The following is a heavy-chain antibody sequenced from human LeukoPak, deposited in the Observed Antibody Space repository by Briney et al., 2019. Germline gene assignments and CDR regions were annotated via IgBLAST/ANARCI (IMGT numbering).Heavy chain of an antibody. CDR3: VRHPLAARPFDY. V-gene: IGHV4-38-2*01. CDR1: GYSISSGYY. Sequence: SETLSLTCAVSGYSISSGYYWGWVRQSPGKGLEWIGGIYHTGSTYYNPSLKSRVTISVDTSKNHFSLRLSSVTAADTAVYYCVRHPLAARPFDYWGQGTLVTVSS. D-gene: IGHD6-6*01. J-gene: IGHJ4*02. CDR2: IYHTGST.